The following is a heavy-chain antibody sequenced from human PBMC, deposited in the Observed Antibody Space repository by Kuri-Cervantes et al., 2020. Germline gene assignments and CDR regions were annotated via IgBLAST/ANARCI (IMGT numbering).Heavy chain of an antibody. CDR1: GGAFRGYY. D-gene: IGHD4-23*01. J-gene: IGHJ4*02. CDR3: ARHRTTVVTQFDY. Sequence: SETLSLTCAVYGGAFRGYYWNWIRQSPGGGLEWIGEISHSGSTNYNPSLKSRVTISVDTSKNQFSLKLSSVTAADTAVYYCARHRTTVVTQFDYWGQGTLVTVSS. CDR2: ISHSGST. V-gene: IGHV4-34*01.